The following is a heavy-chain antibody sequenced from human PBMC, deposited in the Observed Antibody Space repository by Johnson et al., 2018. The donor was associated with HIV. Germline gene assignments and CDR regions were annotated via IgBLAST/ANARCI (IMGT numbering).Heavy chain of an antibody. CDR1: GFTFDDYA. Sequence: EVQLVESGGGLVQPGRSLRLSCAASGFTFDDYAMHWVRQAPGKGLEWVSGISWNSGSIGYADSVKGRFTISRDNAKNSLYLQMNSLRAEDTALYYCAKDKASATPYLSSGWYGGAFDIWGQGTMVTVSS. CDR2: ISWNSGSI. D-gene: IGHD6-19*01. V-gene: IGHV3-9*01. J-gene: IGHJ3*02. CDR3: AKDKASATPYLSSGWYGGAFDI.